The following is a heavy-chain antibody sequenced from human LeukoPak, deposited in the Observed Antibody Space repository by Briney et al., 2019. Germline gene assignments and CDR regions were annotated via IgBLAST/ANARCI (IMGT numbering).Heavy chain of an antibody. CDR1: GYTFTSYG. Sequence: EASVKVSCKASGYTFTSYGISWVRQAPGQGLEWMGWISAYNGNTNYAQKLQGRVTMTTDTSTSTAYMELRSLRSDDTAVNYCARDNGYYDFWSGSAAFYYYYYGMDVWGQGTTVTVSS. V-gene: IGHV1-18*01. CDR3: ARDNGYYDFWSGSAAFYYYYYGMDV. J-gene: IGHJ6*02. CDR2: ISAYNGNT. D-gene: IGHD3-3*01.